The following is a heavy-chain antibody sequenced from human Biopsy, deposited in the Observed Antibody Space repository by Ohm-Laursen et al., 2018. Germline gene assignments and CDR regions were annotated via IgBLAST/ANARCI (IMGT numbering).Heavy chain of an antibody. CDR2: VTKGGNHK. CDR3: VVLYFGELVL. CDR1: GFIFSDHE. Sequence: GSLRLSCSASGFIFSDHEMDWVRQAPGKGLEWISYVTKGGNHKFYADALGGRFTISRDNSQNSVSLQMDSLRVDDTALYYCVVLYFGELVLWGRGILVTVSS. J-gene: IGHJ4*02. D-gene: IGHD3-10*01. V-gene: IGHV3-48*03.